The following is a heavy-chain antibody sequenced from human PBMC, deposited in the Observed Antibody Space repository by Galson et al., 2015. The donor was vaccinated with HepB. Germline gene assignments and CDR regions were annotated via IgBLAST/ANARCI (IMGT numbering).Heavy chain of an antibody. D-gene: IGHD2-2*01. V-gene: IGHV5-51*01. CDR2: IYPGDSDT. J-gene: IGHJ3*02. Sequence: SGAEVKKPGESLKISCKGSGYSFTSYWIGWVRQMPGKGLEWMGIIYPGDSDTRYSPSFRGQVTISADKSISTAYLQWSSLKASDTAMYYCARTPLLGYCSSTTCTPDAFDIWGQGTMVTVSS. CDR3: ARTPLLGYCSSTTCTPDAFDI. CDR1: GYSFTSYW.